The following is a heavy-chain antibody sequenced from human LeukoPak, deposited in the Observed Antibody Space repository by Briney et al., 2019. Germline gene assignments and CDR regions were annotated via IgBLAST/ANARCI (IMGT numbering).Heavy chain of an antibody. V-gene: IGHV1-24*01. CDR3: ATDFGYCSSTSCYDY. CDR1: GYTLTELS. D-gene: IGHD2-2*01. J-gene: IGHJ4*02. CDR2: FDPEDGET. Sequence: ASVKVSCKVSGYTLTELSMHWVRQAPGKGLEWMGGFDPEDGETIYAQKFQGRVTMTEDTSTDTAYMELSSLRSEDTAVYCCATDFGYCSSTSCYDYWGQGTLVTVSS.